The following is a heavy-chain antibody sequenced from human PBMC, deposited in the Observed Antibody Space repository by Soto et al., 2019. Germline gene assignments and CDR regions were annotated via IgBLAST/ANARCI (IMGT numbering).Heavy chain of an antibody. Sequence: PGESLKISCKGSGYTFTDYWIGWVRQLPGKGLEWMGIIYPGDSDTRYSPSFQGHVTITVDKSTNTAYLQWNTLRASDTAMYYCARHISTFRYYYYAMDVSGQGTTVTVS. D-gene: IGHD2-2*01. CDR2: IYPGDSDT. V-gene: IGHV5-51*01. CDR3: ARHISTFRYYYYAMDV. CDR1: GYTFTDYW. J-gene: IGHJ6*02.